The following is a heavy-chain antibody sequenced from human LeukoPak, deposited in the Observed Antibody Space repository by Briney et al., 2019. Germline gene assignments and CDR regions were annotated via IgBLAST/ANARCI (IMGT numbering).Heavy chain of an antibody. Sequence: SETLSLTCTVSGGSISSSSYYWGWIRQPPGKGLEWIGSIYYSGSTYYNPSLKSRVTISVDTSKNQFSLKLSSVTAVDTAVYYCARKENVYYYFDYWGQGTLVTVSS. CDR3: ARKENVYYYFDY. CDR2: IYYSGST. J-gene: IGHJ4*02. D-gene: IGHD3-10*01. CDR1: GGSISSSSYY. V-gene: IGHV4-39*07.